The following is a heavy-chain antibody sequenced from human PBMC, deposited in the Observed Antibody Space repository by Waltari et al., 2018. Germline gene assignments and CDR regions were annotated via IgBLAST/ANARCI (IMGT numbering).Heavy chain of an antibody. J-gene: IGHJ6*02. CDR1: GGSFSGYY. CDR3: ARAYSSSWYPTYYYYGMDV. V-gene: IGHV4-34*01. CDR2: LNHSGST. Sequence: QVQLQQWGAGLLKPSETLSLTCAVYGGSFSGYYWSWIRQPPGKGLEWIGELNHSGSTNYNPSLKSRVTISVDTSKNQFSLKLSSVTAADTAVYYCARAYSSSWYPTYYYYGMDVWGQGTTVTVSS. D-gene: IGHD6-13*01.